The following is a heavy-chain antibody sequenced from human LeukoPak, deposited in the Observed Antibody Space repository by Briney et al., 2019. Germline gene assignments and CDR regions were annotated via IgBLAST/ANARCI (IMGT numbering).Heavy chain of an antibody. CDR3: ARVPLDTAMAYYFDY. CDR1: GGSFSGYY. CDR2: INRSGST. J-gene: IGHJ4*02. V-gene: IGHV4-34*01. Sequence: PSETLSLTCAVYGGSFSGYYWSWIRQPPGKGLEWIGEINRSGSTNYNPSLKSRVTISVDTSKNQFSLKLSSVTAADTAVYYCARVPLDTAMAYYFDYWGQGTLVTVSS. D-gene: IGHD5-18*01.